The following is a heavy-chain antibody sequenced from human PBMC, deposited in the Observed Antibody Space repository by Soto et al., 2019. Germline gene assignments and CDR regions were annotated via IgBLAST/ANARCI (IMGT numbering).Heavy chain of an antibody. J-gene: IGHJ6*02. D-gene: IGHD2-2*01. Sequence: SETLSLTCAVSGGSFSGYYWTWIRQIPGKGLEWIGEINQSANTKYNPSLMSRVTMSVDTSRNQFSLKLRSVTAADTAVYYCARPAYALNWDFHYGMQVWGQGTSVTVAS. CDR1: GGSFSGYY. V-gene: IGHV4-34*01. CDR3: ARPAYALNWDFHYGMQV. CDR2: INQSANT.